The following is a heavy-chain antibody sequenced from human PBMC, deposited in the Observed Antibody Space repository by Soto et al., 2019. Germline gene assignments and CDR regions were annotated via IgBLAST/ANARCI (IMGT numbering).Heavy chain of an antibody. D-gene: IGHD1-20*01. J-gene: IGHJ4*02. V-gene: IGHV3-23*01. Sequence: EVQLLESGVGLVQPGGSLTLSCAASGFTFDTYAMTWVRQAPGKGLEWVSAISGRGDGTYYADSVKGRFTISRDNSKNTVFLQMNSLRAEDTALYYCAKYNNYWDEDYWGQGTLVTVSS. CDR3: AKYNNYWDEDY. CDR2: ISGRGDGT. CDR1: GFTFDTYA.